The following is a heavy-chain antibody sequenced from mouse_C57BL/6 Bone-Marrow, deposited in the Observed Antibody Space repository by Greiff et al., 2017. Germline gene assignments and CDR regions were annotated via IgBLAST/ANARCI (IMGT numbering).Heavy chain of an antibody. CDR3: ARSPTTTVVAPDY. CDR2: IYPGSGST. D-gene: IGHD1-1*01. J-gene: IGHJ2*01. Sequence: QVQLQQSGAELVKPGASVKMSCKASGYTFTSYWITWVKQRPGQGLEWIGDIYPGSGSTNYNEKFKSKATLTVDTSSSTAYMQLSSLTSEDSAVYYCARSPTTTVVAPDYWGQGTTLTVSS. V-gene: IGHV1-55*01. CDR1: GYTFTSYW.